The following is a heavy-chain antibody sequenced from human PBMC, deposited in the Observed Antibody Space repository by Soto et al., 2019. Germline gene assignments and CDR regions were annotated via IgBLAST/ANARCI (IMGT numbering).Heavy chain of an antibody. CDR1: GFTFSSYA. CDR2: ISSNGGNT. D-gene: IGHD2-15*01. CDR3: VNSRYCSGGSCYSSLDY. V-gene: IGHV3-64D*08. Sequence: GGSLRLSCSASGFTFSSYAMHWVRQAPGKGLEYVSAISSNGGNTYYADSVKGRFTISRDNSKNTLYLQMSSLRAEDTAVYYCVNSRYCSGGSCYSSLDYWGQGTLVTVSS. J-gene: IGHJ4*02.